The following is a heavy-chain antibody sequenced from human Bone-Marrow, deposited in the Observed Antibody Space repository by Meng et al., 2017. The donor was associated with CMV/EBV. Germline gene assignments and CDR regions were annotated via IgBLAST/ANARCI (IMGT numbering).Heavy chain of an antibody. CDR3: ARDAGTEWYWFDP. CDR1: GGTFSSYT. Sequence: SVKVSCKASGGTFSSYTISWVRQAPGQGLEWMGRIIPILGIANYAQKFQGRVTITADKSTSTAYMELSSLRSEDTAVYYCARDAGTEWYWFDPWGQGNRVNGYS. CDR2: IIPILGIA. V-gene: IGHV1-69*04. J-gene: IGHJ5*02. D-gene: IGHD6-13*01.